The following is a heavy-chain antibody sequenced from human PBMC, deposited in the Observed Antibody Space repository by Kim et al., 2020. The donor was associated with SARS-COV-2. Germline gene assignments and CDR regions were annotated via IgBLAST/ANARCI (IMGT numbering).Heavy chain of an antibody. J-gene: IGHJ4*02. CDR2: IYYSGST. CDR3: SRRSECGGGCYIFDY. V-gene: IGHV4-39*01. D-gene: IGHD2-21*02. Sequence: SETLSLTCTVSGGSISSSSYYWGWIRQPPGKGLEWIGSIYYSGSTYYNPSLKSRVTISVDTSKNQFSLKLSSVTAADTAVYYCSRRSECGGGCYIFDYWGQGTLVTVSS. CDR1: GGSISSSSYY.